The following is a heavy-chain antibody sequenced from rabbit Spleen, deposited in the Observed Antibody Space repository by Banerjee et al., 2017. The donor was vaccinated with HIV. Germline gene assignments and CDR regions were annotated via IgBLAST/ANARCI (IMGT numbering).Heavy chain of an antibody. V-gene: IGHV1S40*01. CDR2: IHGGSRNNI. J-gene: IGHJ6*01. CDR3: ARFYAGSSFSRYGMGL. CDR1: GFSFSAGYY. Sequence: QQMEESGGDLVKPGASLTLTCTASGFSFSAGYYMCWVRQAPGKGLEWIACIHGGSRNNICYASLAKGRLTISKTSSTTVTLQMTSLTAADSATYFCARFYAGSSFSRYGMGLWGQGTLVTVS. D-gene: IGHD8-1*01.